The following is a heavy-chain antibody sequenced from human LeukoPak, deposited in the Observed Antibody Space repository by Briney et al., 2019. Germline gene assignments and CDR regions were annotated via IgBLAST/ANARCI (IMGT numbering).Heavy chain of an antibody. CDR3: ARADTYRGPDWFDP. J-gene: IGHJ5*02. D-gene: IGHD1-26*01. V-gene: IGHV1-8*01. CDR2: VNPNNGNT. CDR1: GYTFTKNN. Sequence: ASVKVSCKASGYTFTKNNINWVRQATGQGLEWMGWVNPNNGNTVYAQKFQGRVAFTSDISIDTVYMELSSLRSEGTAVYYCARADTYRGPDWFDPWGQGTPVIVSS.